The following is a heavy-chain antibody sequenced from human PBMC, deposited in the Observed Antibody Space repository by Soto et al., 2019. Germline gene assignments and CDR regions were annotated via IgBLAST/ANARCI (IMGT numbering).Heavy chain of an antibody. CDR1: GFTFSSYW. Sequence: EVQLVESGGGLVQPGGSLRLSCSASGFTFSSYWMHWVRQAPGKGLVWVSHINNDGSSTIYADSVRGRFTISRDNAKNTLYLEMNGLRAEDTAVYFCARDARYHYMDVWGKGTTVTVSS. V-gene: IGHV3-74*01. CDR3: ARDARYHYMDV. J-gene: IGHJ6*03. CDR2: INNDGSST. D-gene: IGHD6-6*01.